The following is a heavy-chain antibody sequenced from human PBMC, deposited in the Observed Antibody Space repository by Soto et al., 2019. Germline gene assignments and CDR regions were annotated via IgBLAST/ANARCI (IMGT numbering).Heavy chain of an antibody. CDR3: ALALGPTTGLDY. D-gene: IGHD1-26*01. CDR1: GASTVGHYH. Sequence: PSETLSLTCSVSGASTVGHYHWTWIRQPPRKGLEWMGYIFNSGTTFYNPSLTSRLSISMDTSGNHFSLELRSVTAADAAVYYCALALGPTTGLDYWGQGTLVTVSS. CDR2: IFNSGTT. J-gene: IGHJ4*02. V-gene: IGHV4-31*02.